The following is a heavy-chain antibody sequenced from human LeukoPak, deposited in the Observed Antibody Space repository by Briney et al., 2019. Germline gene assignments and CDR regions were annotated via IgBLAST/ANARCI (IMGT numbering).Heavy chain of an antibody. CDR3: ARGGYSYGFSY. CDR2: IYYSGST. CDR1: GGSISSYY. J-gene: IGHJ4*02. Sequence: SETLSLTCTVPGGSISSYYWSWIRQPPGKGLEWIGYIYYSGSTNYNPSLKSRVTISVDTSKNQFSLKLSSVTAADTAVYYCARGGYSYGFSYWGQGTLVTVSS. V-gene: IGHV4-59*12. D-gene: IGHD5-18*01.